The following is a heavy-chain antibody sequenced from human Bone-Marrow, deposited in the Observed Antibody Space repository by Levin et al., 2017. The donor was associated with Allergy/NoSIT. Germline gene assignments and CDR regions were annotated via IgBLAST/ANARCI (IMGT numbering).Heavy chain of an antibody. CDR3: ARQAMIDGAYYFDN. Sequence: QASETLSLTCETSGFTFSNYYMSWVRQAPGKGLEWLDNVNPNGGAHVGSVGGRFTISRDNARNSVFLQMNSLRAEDTAVYYCARQAMIDGAYYFDNWGQGSLVTVSS. V-gene: IGHV3-7*01. D-gene: IGHD2-21*01. CDR1: GFTFSNYY. J-gene: IGHJ4*02. CDR2: VNPNGGA.